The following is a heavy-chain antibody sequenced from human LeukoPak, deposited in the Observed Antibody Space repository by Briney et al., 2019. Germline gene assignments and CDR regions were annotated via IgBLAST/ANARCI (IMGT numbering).Heavy chain of an antibody. CDR2: IYYSGST. Sequence: PSETLSLTCTVSGGSISSYYWSWIRQPPGKGLEWIGYIYYSGSTNYNPSLKSRVTISVDTSKNQFPLKLSSVTAADTAVYYCARAPRPYYYDSSGYYLDYWGQGTLVTVSS. V-gene: IGHV4-59*01. D-gene: IGHD3-22*01. J-gene: IGHJ4*02. CDR1: GGSISSYY. CDR3: ARAPRPYYYDSSGYYLDY.